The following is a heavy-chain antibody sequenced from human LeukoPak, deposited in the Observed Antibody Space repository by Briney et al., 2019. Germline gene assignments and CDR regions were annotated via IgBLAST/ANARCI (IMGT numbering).Heavy chain of an antibody. CDR3: ARAQDYESFDAFDI. V-gene: IGHV4-4*07. CDR1: GGSISSYY. J-gene: IGHJ3*02. D-gene: IGHD3-22*01. Sequence: SETLSLTCTVSGGSISSYYWSWIRQPAGKGLEWIGRIYTSGSTNYNPSLKSRVTMSVDTSKNQFSLKLSSVTAADTAVYYCARAQDYESFDAFDIWGQGTMVTVSS. CDR2: IYTSGST.